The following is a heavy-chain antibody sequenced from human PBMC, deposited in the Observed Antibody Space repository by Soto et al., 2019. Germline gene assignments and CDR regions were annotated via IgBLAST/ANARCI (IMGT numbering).Heavy chain of an antibody. Sequence: SETLSLTCAVYGGSFSGYYWSWIRQPPGKGLEWIGEINHSGSTNYNPSLKSRVTISVDTSKNQFSLKLSSVTAADTAVYYCAINRGAAGYPYDYWGQGTLVTVSS. CDR3: AINRGAAGYPYDY. J-gene: IGHJ4*02. V-gene: IGHV4-34*01. CDR1: GGSFSGYY. CDR2: INHSGST. D-gene: IGHD6-13*01.